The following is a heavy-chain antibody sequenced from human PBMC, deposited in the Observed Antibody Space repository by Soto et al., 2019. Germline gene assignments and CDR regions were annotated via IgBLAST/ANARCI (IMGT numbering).Heavy chain of an antibody. J-gene: IGHJ3*02. Sequence: QVQLVQSGAEVKKPGASVKVSCKASGYTFTSYGITWVRQAPGQGLEWMGWISAYNGNTNYAQKLQGRVTMTTDTATSTAYMELRRLRSDDTAVYYCASDFLGPDAFDIWGQGTMVTVSS. V-gene: IGHV1-18*01. D-gene: IGHD3-3*01. CDR2: ISAYNGNT. CDR1: GYTFTSYG. CDR3: ASDFLGPDAFDI.